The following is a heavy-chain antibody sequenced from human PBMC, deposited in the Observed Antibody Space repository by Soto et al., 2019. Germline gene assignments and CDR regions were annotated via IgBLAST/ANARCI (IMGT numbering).Heavy chain of an antibody. V-gene: IGHV3-73*01. CDR1: GFTFSGSA. Sequence: GGSLRLACTASGFTFSGSAMHWVRQASGKGLEWVGRIRSKANSYATAYAASVKGRFTISRDDSKNTAYLQMNSLKTEDTAVYYCTSWNYYFDYWGQGTLVTVSS. CDR3: TSWNYYFDY. D-gene: IGHD1-7*01. J-gene: IGHJ4*02. CDR2: IRSKANSYAT.